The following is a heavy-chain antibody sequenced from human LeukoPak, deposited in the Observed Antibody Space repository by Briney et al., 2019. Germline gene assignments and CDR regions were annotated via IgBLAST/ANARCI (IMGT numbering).Heavy chain of an antibody. Sequence: SETLSLTCTVSGGSISIYYWSWIRQPPGKGLEWIGYIYYSGSTNYNPSLKSRVTISVDTSKNQFSLKLSSVTAADTAVYYCARSSGWYRIEFDYWGQGTLVTVSS. V-gene: IGHV4-59*01. CDR3: ARSSGWYRIEFDY. J-gene: IGHJ4*02. CDR1: GGSISIYY. CDR2: IYYSGST. D-gene: IGHD6-19*01.